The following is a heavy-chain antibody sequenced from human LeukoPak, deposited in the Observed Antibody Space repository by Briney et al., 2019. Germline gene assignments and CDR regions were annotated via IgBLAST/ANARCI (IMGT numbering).Heavy chain of an antibody. V-gene: IGHV3-7*01. CDR3: ASGSDGSVIDY. CDR2: IKQNGSEK. CDR1: GFTFSSYW. Sequence: PGGSLRLSCAASGFTFSSYWMSWVRQAPGKGLEWVANIKQNGSEKYYVDSVKGRFTISRDNAKNSLYLQMNSLRAEDTAVYYCASGSDGSVIDYWGQGTLATVSS. D-gene: IGHD2-15*01. J-gene: IGHJ4*02.